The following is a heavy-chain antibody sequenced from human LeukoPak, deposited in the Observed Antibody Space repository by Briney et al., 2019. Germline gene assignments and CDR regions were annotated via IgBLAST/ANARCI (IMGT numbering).Heavy chain of an antibody. D-gene: IGHD2-8*01. CDR3: ARQSKTQMVYARI. J-gene: IGHJ4*02. CDR1: GYSFTSYW. Sequence: GESLKISCKGSGYSFTSYWIGWVRQMPGKGLEWMGIIYPGDSDTRYSPSFQGHVTISADKSISTAYLQWSSLKASDTAMYYCARQSKTQMVYARIWGQGTLVTVSS. V-gene: IGHV5-51*01. CDR2: IYPGDSDT.